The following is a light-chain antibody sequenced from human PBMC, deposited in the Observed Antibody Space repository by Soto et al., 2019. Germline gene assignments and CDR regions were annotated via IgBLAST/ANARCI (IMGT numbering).Light chain of an antibody. CDR2: GAS. V-gene: IGKV3D-15*02. Sequence: EIGLIQSPSTQSSSIGDRATVSCRASQSVCSYLAWYQHKPGKAPRLLMYGASRLDTGVPYRFSGSGSGTEFTLTISGLQSEDFAAYHCQQYKSCPWTFGQGTKVDI. CDR1: QSVCSY. J-gene: IGKJ1*01. CDR3: QQYKSCPWT.